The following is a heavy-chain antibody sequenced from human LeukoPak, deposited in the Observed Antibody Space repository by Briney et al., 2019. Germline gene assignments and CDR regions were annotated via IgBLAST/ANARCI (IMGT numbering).Heavy chain of an antibody. CDR3: SRRVARAPFDY. V-gene: IGHV4-59*01. CDR2: IYNSRYT. CDR1: GGSISSYY. Sequence: PSETLSLTCTVSGGSISSYYWSWIRQPPGKGLEWVGYIYNSRYTNYNPSLKSRVTISVDTSKNQFSLNLSSVTAADTAVYYCSRRVARAPFDYWGQGALVTVSS. J-gene: IGHJ4*02. D-gene: IGHD2-15*01.